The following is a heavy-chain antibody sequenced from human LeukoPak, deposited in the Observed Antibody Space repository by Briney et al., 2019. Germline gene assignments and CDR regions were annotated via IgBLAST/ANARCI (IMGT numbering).Heavy chain of an antibody. D-gene: IGHD3-22*01. Sequence: SGTLSLTCTVSGGSISSYYWSWIRQPPGKGLEWIGYIYYSGSTNYNPSLKSRVTISVDTSKNQFSLKLSSVTAADTAVYYCARANHYYDSSGNWFDPWGQGTLVTVSS. J-gene: IGHJ5*02. CDR3: ARANHYYDSSGNWFDP. CDR2: IYYSGST. V-gene: IGHV4-59*01. CDR1: GGSISSYY.